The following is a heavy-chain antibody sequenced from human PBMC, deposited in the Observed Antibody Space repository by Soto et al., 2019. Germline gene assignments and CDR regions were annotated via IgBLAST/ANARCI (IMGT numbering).Heavy chain of an antibody. V-gene: IGHV3-43*01. Sequence: EVQLVEAGGVVVQPGGSLRLSCAASGFTFDDYTMHWVRQAPGKGLEWVSLISWDGGSTYYADSVKGRFTISRDNSKHSLYLQMNSLRTEDTALYYCAKDIGAGSSPTDYWGQGTLVTVSS. CDR3: AKDIGAGSSPTDY. J-gene: IGHJ4*02. CDR2: ISWDGGST. D-gene: IGHD6-6*01. CDR1: GFTFDDYT.